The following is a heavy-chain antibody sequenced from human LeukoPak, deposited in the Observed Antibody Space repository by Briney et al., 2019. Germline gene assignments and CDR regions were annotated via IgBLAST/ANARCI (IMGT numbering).Heavy chain of an antibody. Sequence: ASVKVSCKASGYTFTGYYMRWVRQAPGQGLEWMGWINPNSGGTNYAQKFQGRVTMTRDTSISTAYMELSRLRSDDTAVYYCASITMVRGVIKPRAPFDYWGQGTLVTVSS. D-gene: IGHD3-10*01. CDR2: INPNSGGT. CDR1: GYTFTGYY. CDR3: ASITMVRGVIKPRAPFDY. V-gene: IGHV1-2*02. J-gene: IGHJ4*02.